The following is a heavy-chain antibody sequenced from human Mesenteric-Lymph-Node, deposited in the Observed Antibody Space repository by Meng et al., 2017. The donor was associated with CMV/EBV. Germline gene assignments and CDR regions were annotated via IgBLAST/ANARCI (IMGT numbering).Heavy chain of an antibody. Sequence: SETLSLTCTVSGGSISSSSYYWGWIRQPPGKGLEWIGSIYYSGSTYYNPSLKSRVTISVDTSKNQFSLKLSSVTAADTAVYYCAGYYCSSIGCRHYGMDVWGQGTTVTVSS. CDR2: IYYSGST. CDR3: AGYYCSSIGCRHYGMDV. CDR1: GGSISSSSYY. J-gene: IGHJ6*02. V-gene: IGHV4-39*01. D-gene: IGHD2-2*01.